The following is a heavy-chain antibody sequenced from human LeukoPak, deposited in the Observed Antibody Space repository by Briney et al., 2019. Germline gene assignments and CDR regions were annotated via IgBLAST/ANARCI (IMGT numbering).Heavy chain of an antibody. V-gene: IGHV3-66*01. CDR2: IYSGGST. CDR3: ARNYYGSGSYDY. D-gene: IGHD3-10*01. Sequence: AGGSLRLSCAASGFTVSSNYMSWVRQAPGKGLEWVSVIYSGGSTYYADSVKGRFTISRDNSKNTLYLQMNSLRAEDTAVYYCARNYYGSGSYDYWGQGTLVTVSS. J-gene: IGHJ4*02. CDR1: GFTVSSNY.